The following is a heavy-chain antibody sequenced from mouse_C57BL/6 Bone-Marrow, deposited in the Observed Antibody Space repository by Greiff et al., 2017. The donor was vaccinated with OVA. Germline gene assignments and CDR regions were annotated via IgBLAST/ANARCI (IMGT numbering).Heavy chain of an antibody. J-gene: IGHJ4*01. V-gene: IGHV1-15*01. CDR2: IDPETGGT. D-gene: IGHD2-13*01. CDR1: GYTFTDYE. CDR3: TDYMDY. Sequence: SGAELVRPGASVTLSCKASGYTFTDYEMHWVKQTPVHGLEWIGAIDPETGGTAYNQKFKGKAILTADKSSSTAYMELRSLTSEDSAVYYCTDYMDYWGQGTSVTVSS.